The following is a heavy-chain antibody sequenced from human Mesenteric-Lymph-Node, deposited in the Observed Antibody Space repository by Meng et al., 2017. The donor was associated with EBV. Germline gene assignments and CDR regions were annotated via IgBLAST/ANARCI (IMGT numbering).Heavy chain of an antibody. Sequence: QVPLKEPGPGLVGPSGTLSLTCFVSGGSISSSNWWSWVRQSPGKGLEWIGEIYHGGSTNYNPSLKSRVTMSVDKSQNQFSLKLTPVTAADRAIYYCARGEIVRGEWYFDLWGRGTLVTVSS. J-gene: IGHJ2*01. CDR3: ARGEIVRGEWYFDL. CDR2: IYHGGST. D-gene: IGHD1-26*01. CDR1: GGSISSSNW. V-gene: IGHV4-4*02.